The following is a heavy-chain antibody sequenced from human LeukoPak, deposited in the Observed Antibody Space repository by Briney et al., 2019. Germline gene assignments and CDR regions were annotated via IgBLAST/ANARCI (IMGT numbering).Heavy chain of an antibody. J-gene: IGHJ4*02. CDR1: GGSSSSCY. V-gene: IGHV4-59*01. CDR3: ASGSSNFDY. Sequence: SEKLSIICSVPGGSSSSCYWSWIRQPPGKRLEWIGYIYYSGSTNYNPSLKSRVTISVDTSKNQFSLKLRSVTAADTAVYYCASGSSNFDYWGQGTLVTVSS. CDR2: IYYSGST. D-gene: IGHD1-26*01.